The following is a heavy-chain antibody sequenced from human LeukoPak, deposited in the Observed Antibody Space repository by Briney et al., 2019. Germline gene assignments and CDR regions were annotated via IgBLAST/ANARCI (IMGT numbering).Heavy chain of an antibody. D-gene: IGHD3-16*01. Sequence: PGGSLRLSCAASGFTFSDYQKTWIRQAPGKGLEWVSSISSGGDIIYYADSVKGRFTISRDNGKNSLYLQMNSLRAEDTAVYYCARNLGDCWGQGTLVTVSS. J-gene: IGHJ4*02. CDR2: ISSGGDII. CDR1: GFTFSDYQ. CDR3: ARNLGDC. V-gene: IGHV3-11*01.